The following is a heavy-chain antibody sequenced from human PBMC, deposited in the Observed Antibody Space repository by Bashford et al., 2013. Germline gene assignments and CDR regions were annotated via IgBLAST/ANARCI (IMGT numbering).Heavy chain of an antibody. D-gene: IGHD6-19*01. J-gene: IGHJ6*02. Sequence: ASVKVSCTASGYTFTDYHVHWVRQAPGQGLEWMGWINPNRGDTNYAQNFQGRVSMTRDTSISTAYLELSRLRSDDTAVYYCAKDIGGSSGWVDYYYTMDVWGQGTTVTVSS. CDR1: GYTFTDYH. CDR2: INPNRGDT. CDR3: AKDIGGSSGWVDYYYTMDV. V-gene: IGHV1-2*02.